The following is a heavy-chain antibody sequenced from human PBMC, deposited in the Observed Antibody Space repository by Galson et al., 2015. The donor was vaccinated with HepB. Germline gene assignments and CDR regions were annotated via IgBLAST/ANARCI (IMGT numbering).Heavy chain of an antibody. CDR1: GFIFSTYH. CDR2: ITSSSTFT. V-gene: IGHV3-21*01. CDR3: ARSTSGWYRSDY. Sequence: SLRLSCAASGFIFSTYHMSWVRQTPGKGLEWLSSITSSSTFTYYADSLKGRFVISRDDAENSLYLQMSSLGAEDTAVYYCARSTSGWYRSDYWGQGTLVTVSS. D-gene: IGHD6-19*01. J-gene: IGHJ4*02.